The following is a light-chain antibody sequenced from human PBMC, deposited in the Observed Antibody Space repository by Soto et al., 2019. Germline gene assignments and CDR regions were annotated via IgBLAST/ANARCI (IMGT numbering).Light chain of an antibody. V-gene: IGLV2-8*01. Sequence: QSALTQPPSASGSPGQSVTISCTGTSSDVCGYNYVSWYQQHPGKAPKLMIYEVSNRPSGVPDRFSGSKSGNTASLTVSGLQAEDEAYYYCSSYAGSNNVVFGGGTKLTVL. CDR1: SSDVCGYNY. J-gene: IGLJ2*01. CDR2: EVS. CDR3: SSYAGSNNVV.